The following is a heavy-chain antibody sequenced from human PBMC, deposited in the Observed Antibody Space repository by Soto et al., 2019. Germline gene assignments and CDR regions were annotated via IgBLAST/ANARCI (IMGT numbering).Heavy chain of an antibody. Sequence: QVQLQQWGAGLLKPSETLSLTCAVYGGSFSGYYWSWIRQPPGKGLEWIGEINHSGSTNYNPSLKSRVTISVDTSKNQFSLKLSSVTAADTAVYYCARKRLLWFGNWFDPWGQGTLVSVSS. J-gene: IGHJ5*02. CDR3: ARKRLLWFGNWFDP. CDR2: INHSGST. D-gene: IGHD3-10*01. V-gene: IGHV4-34*01. CDR1: GGSFSGYY.